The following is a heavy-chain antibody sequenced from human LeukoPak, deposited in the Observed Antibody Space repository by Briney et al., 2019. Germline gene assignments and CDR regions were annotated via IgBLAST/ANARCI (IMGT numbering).Heavy chain of an antibody. D-gene: IGHD2-15*01. J-gene: IGHJ4*02. V-gene: IGHV4-34*01. CDR1: GGSYSGYY. CDR3: ARGVCSGGSCYSEWNY. CDR2: INYSGST. Sequence: PSETLSLTCAVYGGSYSGYYWSWIRQRPGKGLEWIGEINYSGSTNYNPSLKSRVTISVDTSKNQFSLKLSSVTAADTAVYYCARGVCSGGSCYSEWNYWGQGTLVTVSS.